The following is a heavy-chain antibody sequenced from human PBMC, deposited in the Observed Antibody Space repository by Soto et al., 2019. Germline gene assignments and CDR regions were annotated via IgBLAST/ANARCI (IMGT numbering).Heavy chain of an antibody. D-gene: IGHD3-10*01. CDR2: IYYSGST. J-gene: IGHJ4*02. CDR1: GGSISSGDYY. CDR3: ARGPNYYGSGPFGY. V-gene: IGHV4-30-4*01. Sequence: SETLSLTCTVSGGSISSGDYYWSWIRQPPGKGLEWIGYIYYSGSTYYNPSLKSRVTISVDTSKNQFSLKLSSVTAADTAVYYCARGPNYYGSGPFGYWGQGTLVTVSS.